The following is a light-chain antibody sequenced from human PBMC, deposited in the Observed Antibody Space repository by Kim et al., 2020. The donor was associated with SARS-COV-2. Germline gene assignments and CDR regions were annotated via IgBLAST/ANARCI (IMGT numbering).Light chain of an antibody. CDR3: QQYDAYSSSYT. V-gene: IGKV1-5*03. CDR1: QNSNIW. J-gene: IGKJ2*01. CDR2: RTS. Sequence: SVGDRVSITCRASQNSNIWLAWYQQKPGRAPNLLIYRTSILESGVPSRFSGRGSGTEFTLTISSLQAEDSATYYCQQYDAYSSSYTFGQGTKLEI.